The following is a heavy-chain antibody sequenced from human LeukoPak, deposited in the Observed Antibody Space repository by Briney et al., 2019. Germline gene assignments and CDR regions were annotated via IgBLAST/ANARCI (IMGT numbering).Heavy chain of an antibody. D-gene: IGHD3-22*01. Sequence: GGSLRLSCAASGFTFSCCTFNWVRQAPGKGLEWVSSISSSSNYIYYADSVKGRFTISRDNDKNSLYLQMNSLRAEDTAVYYCARVTYDRSAYSHFDYWGQGTMVTGSS. CDR2: ISSSSNYI. CDR1: GFTFSCCT. CDR3: ARVTYDRSAYSHFDY. J-gene: IGHJ4*02. V-gene: IGHV3-21*01.